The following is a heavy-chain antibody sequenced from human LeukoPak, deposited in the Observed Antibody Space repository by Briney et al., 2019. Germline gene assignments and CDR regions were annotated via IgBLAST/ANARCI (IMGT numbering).Heavy chain of an antibody. Sequence: PSETLSLTCTVSGGSIISTSFYWGWIRQPPGKGLAWLGSIYHSGSTYDNPSLKSRVTISVDGSKNQFSLKLSSVTAADTAVYYCARDGYYDSSGYYRNWFDPWGQGTLVTVSS. J-gene: IGHJ5*02. CDR2: IYHSGST. V-gene: IGHV4-39*02. D-gene: IGHD3-22*01. CDR3: ARDGYYDSSGYYRNWFDP. CDR1: GGSIISTSFY.